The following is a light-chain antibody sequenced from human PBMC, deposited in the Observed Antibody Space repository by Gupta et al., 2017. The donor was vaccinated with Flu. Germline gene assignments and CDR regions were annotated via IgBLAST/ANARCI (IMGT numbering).Light chain of an antibody. CDR3: SSYTSRSTFGV. J-gene: IGLJ3*02. V-gene: IGLV2-14*01. CDR2: EVS. CDR1: SSDVGGYKY. Sequence: QSALTQPASVSGSPGQSITISCTGTSSDVGGYKYVSWFQQYPGKAPKLMIYEVSNRPSGVSNRFSGSKSGNTASLTISGLQAEDEAVYYCSSYTSRSTFGVFGGGTKLTVL.